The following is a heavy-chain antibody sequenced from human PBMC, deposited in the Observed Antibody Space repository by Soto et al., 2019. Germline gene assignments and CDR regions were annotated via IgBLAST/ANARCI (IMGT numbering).Heavy chain of an antibody. CDR2: INHSGST. CDR3: ARKIQGVRIAARPAFDI. CDR1: GGSFSGYY. Sequence: SETLSLTCAVYGGSFSGYYWSWIRQPPGKGLEWIGEINHSGSTNYNPSLKSRVTISVDTSKNQFSLKLSSVTAADTAVYYCARKIQGVRIAARPAFDIWGQGTMVTVSS. D-gene: IGHD6-6*01. V-gene: IGHV4-34*01. J-gene: IGHJ3*02.